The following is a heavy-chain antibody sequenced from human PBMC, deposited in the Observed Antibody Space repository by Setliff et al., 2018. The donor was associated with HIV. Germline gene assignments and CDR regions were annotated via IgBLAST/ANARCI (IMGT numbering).Heavy chain of an antibody. J-gene: IGHJ4*02. CDR1: GGSISSSSYY. D-gene: IGHD3-22*01. Sequence: PSETLSLTCTVSGGSISSSSYYWGWIRQPPGKGLEWIGSIYYSGNTYYNPSLKSRVTISVDTSRNQFSLRLSSVTAADTAVYYCARFAYYSDSGGYYHHWGQGALVTVSS. CDR3: ARFAYYSDSGGYYHH. CDR2: IYYSGNT. V-gene: IGHV4-39*07.